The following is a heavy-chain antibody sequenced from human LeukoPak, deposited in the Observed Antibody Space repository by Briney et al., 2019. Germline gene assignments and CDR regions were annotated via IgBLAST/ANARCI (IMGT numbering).Heavy chain of an antibody. J-gene: IGHJ4*02. CDR2: MNPNSGNA. CDR3: ARRIRGAPTDY. D-gene: IGHD3-10*01. Sequence: ASVKVSCKASGYTFTTYDLNWVRQATGQGFERMGWMNPNSGNAGYAQKFQGRVTMTRNTSISTAYMELSNLTSEDTAVYYCARRIRGAPTDYWGQGTLVTVSS. CDR1: GYTFTTYD. V-gene: IGHV1-8*01.